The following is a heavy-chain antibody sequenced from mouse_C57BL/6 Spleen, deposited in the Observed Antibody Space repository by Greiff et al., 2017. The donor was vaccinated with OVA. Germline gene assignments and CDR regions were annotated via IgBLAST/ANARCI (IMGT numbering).Heavy chain of an antibody. V-gene: IGHV10-1*01. Sequence: EVKLMESGGGLVRPKGSLKLSCAASGFSFNTYAMSWVRQAPGQGLEWVARIRSKSNNYATYYADSVKARFTISRADSESMIYLRMNTLKTAAPSMYYGGGHELGQGYFDYWGQGTTLTVSS. CDR1: GFSFNTYA. D-gene: IGHD4-1*01. CDR2: IRSKSNNYAT. J-gene: IGHJ2*01. CDR3: GGHELGQGYFDY.